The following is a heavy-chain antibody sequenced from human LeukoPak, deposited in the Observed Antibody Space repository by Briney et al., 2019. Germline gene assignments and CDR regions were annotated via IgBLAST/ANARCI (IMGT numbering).Heavy chain of an antibody. CDR1: GFTFSSYG. Sequence: PGGSLRLSCAASGFTFSSYGMHWVRQAPDKGLEWVAFIRYDGSNKYYADSVKGRFTISRDNSKNTLYLQMNSLRAEDTAVYYCAKDRNLWEPFDYWGQGTLVTVSS. J-gene: IGHJ4*02. CDR3: AKDRNLWEPFDY. D-gene: IGHD1-14*01. CDR2: IRYDGSNK. V-gene: IGHV3-30*02.